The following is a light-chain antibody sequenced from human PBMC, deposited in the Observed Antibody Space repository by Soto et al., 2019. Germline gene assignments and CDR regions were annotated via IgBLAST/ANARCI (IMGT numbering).Light chain of an antibody. V-gene: IGKV3-15*01. CDR1: QGIGDT. J-gene: IGKJ2*01. CDR3: QQYQNWPPMYA. CDR2: DTS. Sequence: EVVMRQSPATLSVSPGEGATLSCRASQGIGDTLAWYQHKPGQTPRLLIYDTSTRATDVPARFSGSGSGTEFTLTISSLQSEDFAVYFCQQYQNWPPMYAFGQGTKLQIK.